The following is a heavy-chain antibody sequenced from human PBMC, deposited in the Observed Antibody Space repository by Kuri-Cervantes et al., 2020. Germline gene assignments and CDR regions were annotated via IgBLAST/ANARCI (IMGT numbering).Heavy chain of an antibody. CDR1: GFTFDDYA. D-gene: IGHD1-26*01. CDR2: ISWNSGRI. V-gene: IGHV3-9*01. J-gene: IGHJ4*02. Sequence: GGSLRLSCAASGFTFDDYAMHWVRQAPGKGLEWVSGISWNSGRIGYADSVKGRFTISRDNAKNSLYLQMNSLRAEDTAVYYCARETRIVGAKTFDYWGQGTLVTVSS. CDR3: ARETRIVGAKTFDY.